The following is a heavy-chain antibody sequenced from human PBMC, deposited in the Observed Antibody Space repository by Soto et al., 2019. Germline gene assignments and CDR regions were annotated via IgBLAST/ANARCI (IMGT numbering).Heavy chain of an antibody. CDR1: SGSISSSNW. Sequence: QVQLQESGPGLVKPSGTLSLTCAVSSGSISSSNWWSWVRQPPGKGLEWIGEIYHSGSTNYNPSHTRRVTISVDKSKSQFSLKLSSVTAADTAVYYCARVLGLVTGAFDIWGQGTMVTVSS. V-gene: IGHV4-4*02. D-gene: IGHD3-16*01. CDR3: ARVLGLVTGAFDI. CDR2: IYHSGST. J-gene: IGHJ3*02.